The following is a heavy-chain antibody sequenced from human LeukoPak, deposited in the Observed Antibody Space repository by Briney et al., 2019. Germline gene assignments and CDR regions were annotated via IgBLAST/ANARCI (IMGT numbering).Heavy chain of an antibody. CDR3: AKVDDSSGYSSDY. V-gene: IGHV3-23*01. J-gene: IGHJ4*02. CDR2: ISGSGGST. CDR1: GFTFSNYH. Sequence: GGSLRLSCAASGFTFSNYHMSWVRQAPGKGLEWVSAISGSGGSTYYADSVKGRFTISRDNSKNTLYLQMNSLRAEDTAVYYCAKVDDSSGYSSDYWGQGTLVTVSS. D-gene: IGHD3-22*01.